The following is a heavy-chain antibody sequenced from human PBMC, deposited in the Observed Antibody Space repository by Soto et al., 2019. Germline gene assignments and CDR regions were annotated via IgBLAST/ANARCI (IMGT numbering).Heavy chain of an antibody. CDR3: AREENCCGGTCYSESFHR. CDR2: VNPSGGST. CDR1: GYLFTAYS. D-gene: IGHD2-15*01. V-gene: IGHV1-46*01. J-gene: IGHJ1*01. Sequence: ASVKVSCKASGYLFTAYSMHWVRLAPGQGLEWMGVVNPSGGSTKYAQNFQGRVTMTRDTSTTTIYMELSSLRSDDTAIYYCAREENCCGGTCYSESFHRWGQGTLVTVSS.